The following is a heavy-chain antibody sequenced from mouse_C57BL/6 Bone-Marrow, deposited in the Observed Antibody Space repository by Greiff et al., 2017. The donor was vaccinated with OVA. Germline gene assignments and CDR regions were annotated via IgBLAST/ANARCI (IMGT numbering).Heavy chain of an antibody. D-gene: IGHD1-1*01. V-gene: IGHV14-4*01. CDR1: GFNIKDDY. J-gene: IGHJ4*01. Sequence: EVQVVESGAELVRPGASVKLSCTASGFNIKDDYMHWVKQRPEQGLEWIGWIDPENGDTEYASKFQGKATITADTSSNTAYLQLSSLTSEDTAVYYCTGNYYGSYAMDYWGQGTSVTVSS. CDR3: TGNYYGSYAMDY. CDR2: IDPENGDT.